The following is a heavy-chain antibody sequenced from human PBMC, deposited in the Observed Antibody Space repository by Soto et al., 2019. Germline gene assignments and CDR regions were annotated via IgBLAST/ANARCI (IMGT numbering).Heavy chain of an antibody. CDR2: ISSSSSTI. J-gene: IGHJ6*03. D-gene: IGHD3-10*01. Sequence: EVQLVESGGGLVQPGGSLRLSCAASGFTFSSYSMNWVRQAPGKGLEWVSYISSSSSTIYYADSVKGRFTISRDNAKNSLYLQMNGLRAEDTAVYYCARAAYGSWSYGSYYYYMDGWGKGTTVTLSS. V-gene: IGHV3-48*01. CDR3: ARAAYGSWSYGSYYYYMDG. CDR1: GFTFSSYS.